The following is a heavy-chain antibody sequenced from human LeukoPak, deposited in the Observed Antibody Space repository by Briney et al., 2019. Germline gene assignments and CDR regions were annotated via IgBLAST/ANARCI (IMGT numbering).Heavy chain of an antibody. CDR1: GFTVSNNY. CDR2: IKQDESEK. V-gene: IGHV3-7*01. CDR3: ARGLMVRGVVDY. Sequence: GGSLRLSCAASGFTVSNNYMSWVRQAPGKGLEWVANIKQDESEKYYVDSVKGRFTISRDNAKNSLYLQMNSLRAEDTAVYHCARGLMVRGVVDYWGQGTLVTVSS. D-gene: IGHD3-10*01. J-gene: IGHJ4*02.